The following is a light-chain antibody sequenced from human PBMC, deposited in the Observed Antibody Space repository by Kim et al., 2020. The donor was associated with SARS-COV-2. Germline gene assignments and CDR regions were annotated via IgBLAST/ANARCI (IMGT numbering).Light chain of an antibody. V-gene: IGLV3-19*01. CDR2: GKN. CDR1: SLRSYY. CDR3: NSRDSSGNHWV. Sequence: SSELTQDPAVSVALGQTVRITCQGDSLRSYYASWYQQKPGQAPVLVIYGKNNRPSGIPDRFSGSSSGNTASLTITGAQAEDEADYYCNSRDSSGNHWVFGGGTADR. J-gene: IGLJ3*02.